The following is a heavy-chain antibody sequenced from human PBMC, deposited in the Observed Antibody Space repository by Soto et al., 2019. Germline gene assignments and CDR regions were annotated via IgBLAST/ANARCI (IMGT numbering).Heavy chain of an antibody. CDR3: ARIINDNSGYYPYYFDC. CDR1: GFSLSNARMG. J-gene: IGHJ4*02. Sequence: QVTLKESGPVLVKPTETLTLTCTVSGFSLSNARMGVSWIRQPPGKALEWLVYIFSNDAKSYSTSLKSRLTISKDTSKSQVVLTLTNVDPVDTATYYCARIINDNSGYYPYYFDCWGQGTLVTVS. D-gene: IGHD3-22*01. CDR2: IFSNDAK. V-gene: IGHV2-26*01.